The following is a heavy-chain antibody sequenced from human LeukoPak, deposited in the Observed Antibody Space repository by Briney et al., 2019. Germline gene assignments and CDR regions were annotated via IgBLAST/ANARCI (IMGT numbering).Heavy chain of an antibody. J-gene: IGHJ4*02. Sequence: GGSLRLSCAASGFTFSSYAMSWVRQAPGKGLEWVSSISGSGGSTYYADSVKGRFTISRDNSKNTLYLQMNSLRAEDTAVYYCAKAYRYYYDPSGYGPSSSTRRYLYYFDSWGQGTLVTVSS. V-gene: IGHV3-23*01. CDR1: GFTFSSYA. CDR2: ISGSGGST. D-gene: IGHD3-22*01. CDR3: AKAYRYYYDPSGYGPSSSTRRYLYYFDS.